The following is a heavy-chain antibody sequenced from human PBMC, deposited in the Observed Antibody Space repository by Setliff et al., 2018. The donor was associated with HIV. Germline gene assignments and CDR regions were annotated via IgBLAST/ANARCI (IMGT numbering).Heavy chain of an antibody. CDR1: GGSISSHY. Sequence: PSETLSLTCTVSGGSISSHYWSWIRQPPGKGLEWIGYIYYSGSTNYNPSLKSRVTISVDTSKNQFSLKLSSVTAADTAVYYCARDGPLEGSYRYYYYYMDVWGKGPTVTVSS. J-gene: IGHJ6*03. D-gene: IGHD3-10*01. V-gene: IGHV4-59*11. CDR2: IYYSGST. CDR3: ARDGPLEGSYRYYYYYMDV.